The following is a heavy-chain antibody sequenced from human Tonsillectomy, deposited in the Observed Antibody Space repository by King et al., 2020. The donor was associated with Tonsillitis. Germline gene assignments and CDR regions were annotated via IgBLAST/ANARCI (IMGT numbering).Heavy chain of an antibody. D-gene: IGHD6-13*01. Sequence: VQLVQSGAEVKKSGASVKVSCKASGYTFIGYDIHWVRQAPGQGLEWMGWINPNSGGTKYAQQFQGRVTMTRDTSISTAYMELSRLKSDDTAVYYCARVLIAAAGLYYYGMDVWGQGTTVTVSS. V-gene: IGHV1-2*02. J-gene: IGHJ6*02. CDR3: ARVLIAAAGLYYYGMDV. CDR2: INPNSGGT. CDR1: GYTFIGYD.